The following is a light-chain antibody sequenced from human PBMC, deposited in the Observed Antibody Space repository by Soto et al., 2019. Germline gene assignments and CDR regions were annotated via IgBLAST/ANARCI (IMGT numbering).Light chain of an antibody. CDR2: DNH. CDR3: AAWDSNLNVVL. J-gene: IGLJ2*01. CDR1: GSKIENSY. Sequence: QSVLTQPPSVSAAPGQKVSISCSGNGSKIENSYVSWYQRLPGSAPRLLIYDNHKRPSAIPDRFSGSKSGTSATLDIAGLQTGDEADYSCAAWDSNLNVVLFGGGTKLTVL. V-gene: IGLV1-51*01.